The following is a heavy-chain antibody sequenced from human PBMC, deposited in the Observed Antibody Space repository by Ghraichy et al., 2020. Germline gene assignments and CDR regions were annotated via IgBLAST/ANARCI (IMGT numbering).Heavy chain of an antibody. Sequence: ASVKVSCKASGYTFTSYGISWVRQAPGQGLEWMGWISAYNGNTNYAQKLQGRVTMTTDTSTSTAYMELRSLRSDDTAVYYCASSLPPSVTIFGSWFDPWGQGPLVTGSS. J-gene: IGHJ5*02. CDR2: ISAYNGNT. CDR3: ASSLPPSVTIFGSWFDP. V-gene: IGHV1-18*01. D-gene: IGHD3-3*01. CDR1: GYTFTSYG.